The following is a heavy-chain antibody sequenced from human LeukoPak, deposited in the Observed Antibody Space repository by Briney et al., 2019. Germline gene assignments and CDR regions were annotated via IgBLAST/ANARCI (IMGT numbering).Heavy chain of an antibody. CDR3: ARSYSSSWAGFDP. CDR2: IYPGDSDT. D-gene: IGHD6-13*01. Sequence: GESLKISCKGSGYSFTSYWIGWVRQMPGKGLEWMGIIYPGDSDTRYSPSFQGQVTISADRSISTAYLQWSSLKASDTAMYYCARSYSSSWAGFDPWGQGTLVTVSS. CDR1: GYSFTSYW. J-gene: IGHJ5*02. V-gene: IGHV5-51*01.